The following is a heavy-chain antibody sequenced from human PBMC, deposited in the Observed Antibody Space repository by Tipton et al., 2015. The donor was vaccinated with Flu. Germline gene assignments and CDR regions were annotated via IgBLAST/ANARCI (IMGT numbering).Heavy chain of an antibody. V-gene: IGHV4-38-2*01. J-gene: IGHJ4*02. CDR3: ARLRRSEDYYDSSGPFSYCDY. CDR2: VHQTGTT. D-gene: IGHD3-22*01. Sequence: TLSLTCSVSGDSIGSRYFWGWIRQPPGKGLEWIGNVHQTGTTYYNPSLKSRVTISVDTSKNQFSLKLSSVTAADTAVYYCARLRRSEDYYDSSGPFSYCDYWGQGTLVTVSS. CDR1: GDSIGSRYF.